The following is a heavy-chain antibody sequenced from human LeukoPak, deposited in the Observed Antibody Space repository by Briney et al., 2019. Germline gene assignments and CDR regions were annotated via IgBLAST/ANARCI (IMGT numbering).Heavy chain of an antibody. V-gene: IGHV3-15*01. CDR1: GLTFANTW. Sequence: GGSLRLSCTASGLTFANTWLSCVRQAPGKGLEWVGRVQDAINGGTTDYAAPVKGRFTISRDDSRNTLYLQMNSLRSEDSALYYCATYRSGWSFSNWGQGTLVTVSS. CDR2: VQDAINGGTT. J-gene: IGHJ4*02. D-gene: IGHD6-19*01. CDR3: ATYRSGWSFSN.